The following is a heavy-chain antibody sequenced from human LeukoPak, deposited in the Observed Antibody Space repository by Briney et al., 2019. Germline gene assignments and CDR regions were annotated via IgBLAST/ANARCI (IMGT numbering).Heavy chain of an antibody. V-gene: IGHV7-4-1*02. CDR3: AREYYYDSSGSDAFDI. CDR1: GYTFTGYY. Sequence: GASVKVSCKASGYTFTGYYMHWVRQAPGQGLEWMGWINTNTGNPTYAQGFTGRFVFSLDTSVSTAYLQISSLKAEDTAVYYCAREYYYDSSGSDAFDIWGQGTMVTVSS. J-gene: IGHJ3*02. D-gene: IGHD3-22*01. CDR2: INTNTGNP.